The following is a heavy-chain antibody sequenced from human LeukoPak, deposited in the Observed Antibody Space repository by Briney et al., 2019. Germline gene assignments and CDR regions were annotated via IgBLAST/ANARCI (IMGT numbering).Heavy chain of an antibody. D-gene: IGHD3-10*01. J-gene: IGHJ4*02. CDR3: TRGTFGSRRANY. Sequence: GGSLRLSCAASGFTFSSYSMNWVRQAPGKGLEWVSVIFSGGSTYYADSVKGRFTISRDNSKNTLYLQMNSLRAEDTAVYYCTRGTFGSRRANYWGPGTLVTVSS. CDR1: GFTFSSYS. CDR2: IFSGGST. V-gene: IGHV3-53*01.